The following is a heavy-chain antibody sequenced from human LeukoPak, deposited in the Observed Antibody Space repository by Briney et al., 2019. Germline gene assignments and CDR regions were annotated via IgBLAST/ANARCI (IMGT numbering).Heavy chain of an antibody. J-gene: IGHJ4*02. CDR1: GYTFNDYY. D-gene: IGHD1-1*01. Sequence: ASVKVSCKASGYTFNDYYMHWVRQAPGQGLEWMGRINPDSGGTDYAQKFQGRVTMTRDTSITTAYMDLDRLRSDDTAVYYCARLIGTTGYWGQGTLVTVSS. CDR2: INPDSGGT. V-gene: IGHV1-2*02. CDR3: ARLIGTTGY.